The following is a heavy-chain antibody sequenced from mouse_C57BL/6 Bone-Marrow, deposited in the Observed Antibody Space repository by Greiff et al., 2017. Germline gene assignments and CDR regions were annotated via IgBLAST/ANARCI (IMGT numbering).Heavy chain of an antibody. Sequence: EVKLVESGGDLVKPGGSLKLSCAASGFTFSSYGMSWVRQTPDKRLEWVATISSGGSYTYYPDSVKGRFTISRDNAKNTLYLQMSSRKSEDAAMYYFARRKRGNNFDYWGQGTTLTVSS. V-gene: IGHV5-6*02. CDR2: ISSGGSYT. CDR1: GFTFSSYG. CDR3: ARRKRGNNFDY. J-gene: IGHJ2*01.